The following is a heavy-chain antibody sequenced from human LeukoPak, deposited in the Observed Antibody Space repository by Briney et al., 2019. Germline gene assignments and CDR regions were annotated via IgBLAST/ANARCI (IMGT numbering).Heavy chain of an antibody. CDR2: FVPFFGTS. CDR1: GAGDTFNSYA. V-gene: IGHV1-69*05. Sequence: ASVKVSCKASGAGDTFNSYAIGWVRQAPGQGLEWMGVFVPFFGTSNYAQKFQDRVTITTDESMSTSYMDLSNLRAEDTAMYYCARGPRGAFDYWGQGTLVTVSS. CDR3: ARGPRGAFDY. J-gene: IGHJ4*02. D-gene: IGHD3-10*01.